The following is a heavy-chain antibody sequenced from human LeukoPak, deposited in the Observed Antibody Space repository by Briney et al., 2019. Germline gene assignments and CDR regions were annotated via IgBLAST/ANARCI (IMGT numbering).Heavy chain of an antibody. D-gene: IGHD4-17*01. CDR2: INPKNAGT. V-gene: IGHV1-2*02. Sequence: ASVKVSCKASGYTFTGHYIHWVRQAPGQGLEWMGWINPKNAGTNFAQRFQGRVTMTRDTSISTAYMELSRLRSDDTAVYYCAREAVTTEPKEKPPIYYYYMDVWGKGTTVTISS. J-gene: IGHJ6*03. CDR3: AREAVTTEPKEKPPIYYYYMDV. CDR1: GYTFTGHY.